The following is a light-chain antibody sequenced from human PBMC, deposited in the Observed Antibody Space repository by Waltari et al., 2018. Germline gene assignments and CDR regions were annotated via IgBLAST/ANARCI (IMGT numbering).Light chain of an antibody. Sequence: PGQSITISCTGTNSDIGSYNFVSWYQQHPNKVPKLVLYEVSNRPSGVSNSFSGSKSGNTASLTISGLQAEDEAEYYCSSYTKSTTQVFGTGTKVTVL. CDR3: SSYTKSTTQV. CDR2: EVS. J-gene: IGLJ1*01. V-gene: IGLV2-14*01. CDR1: NSDIGSYNF.